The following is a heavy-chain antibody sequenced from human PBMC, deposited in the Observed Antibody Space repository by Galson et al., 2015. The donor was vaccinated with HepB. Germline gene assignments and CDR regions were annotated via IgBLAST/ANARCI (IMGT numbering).Heavy chain of an antibody. CDR1: GFTFSSYS. CDR3: ARVPRSGYFFTFGN. V-gene: IGHV3-48*02. CDR2: ISSSSSTI. J-gene: IGHJ4*02. Sequence: SLRLSCAASGFTFSSYSMNWVRQAPGKGLEWVSYISSSSSTIYYADSVKGRFTISRDNAKNSLYLQMNSLRDEDTAVYYCARVPRSGYFFTFGNWGQGTLVTVSS. D-gene: IGHD3-22*01.